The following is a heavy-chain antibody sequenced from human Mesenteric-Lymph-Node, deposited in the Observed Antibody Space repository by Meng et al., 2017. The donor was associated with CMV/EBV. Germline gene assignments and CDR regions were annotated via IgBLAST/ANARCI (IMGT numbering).Heavy chain of an antibody. Sequence: GGSLRLSCAASGFIFSDDEMSWVRQAPGKGLEWVSYISSGGDTIHYADSVKGRFTISRDNAKSSLYLQMNSLRAEDTALYYCATEDIGMSSYGMDVWGQGTTVTVSS. CDR1: GFIFSDDE. CDR3: ATEDIGMSSYGMDV. V-gene: IGHV3-48*03. D-gene: IGHD5-12*01. CDR2: ISSGGDTI. J-gene: IGHJ6*02.